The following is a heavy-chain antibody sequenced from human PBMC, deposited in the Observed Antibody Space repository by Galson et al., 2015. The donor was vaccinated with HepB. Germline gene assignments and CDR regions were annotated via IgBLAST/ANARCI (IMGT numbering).Heavy chain of an antibody. V-gene: IGHV3-23*01. J-gene: IGHJ3*02. D-gene: IGHD2-21*01. Sequence: SLRLSCAASGFTFSSYAMSWVRQAPGKGLEWVSAISGSGGSTYYADSVKGRFTISRDNSKNTLYLQMNSLRAEDTAVYYCANFEVEVEGAFDIWGQGTMVTVSS. CDR1: GFTFSSYA. CDR2: ISGSGGST. CDR3: ANFEVEVEGAFDI.